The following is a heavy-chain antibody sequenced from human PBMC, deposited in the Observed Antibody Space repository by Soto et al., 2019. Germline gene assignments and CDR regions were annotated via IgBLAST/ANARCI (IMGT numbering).Heavy chain of an antibody. CDR1: GGSISSGGYY. V-gene: IGHV4-31*03. J-gene: IGHJ4*02. CDR2: IYYSGNT. CDR3: ASYMSSGYHPFDY. Sequence: SETLSLTCTVSGGSISSGGYYWSWIRQHPGKGLEWIGYIYYSGNTYYNPSLKSRVTISVDTSKNQFSLKLSSVTAADTAVYYCASYMSSGYHPFDYWGQGTLVTVSS. D-gene: IGHD3-22*01.